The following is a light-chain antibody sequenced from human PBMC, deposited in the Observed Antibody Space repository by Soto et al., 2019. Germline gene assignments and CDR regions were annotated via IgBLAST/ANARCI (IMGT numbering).Light chain of an antibody. V-gene: IGKV3-20*01. J-gene: IGKJ1*01. CDR3: QQYGSMWT. Sequence: EIVLTQSPGTLSLSPGDRATLSCRASESVRSSSLAWYQHNPGQAPRLVISGTSRRATGIPDRFSGSGSGTDFTLTINRLEPEDFAMYYCQQYGSMWTFGQGTKVDIK. CDR2: GTS. CDR1: ESVRSSS.